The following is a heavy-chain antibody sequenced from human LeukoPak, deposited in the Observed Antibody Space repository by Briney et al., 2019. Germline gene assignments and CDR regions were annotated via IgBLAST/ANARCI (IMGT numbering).Heavy chain of an antibody. CDR3: ARRGIVVVN. J-gene: IGHJ4*02. D-gene: IGHD3-22*01. CDR2: IYYSGST. Sequence: SETLSLTCTVSGGSISSSSYYWGWIRQPPGKGLEWIGSIYYSGSTYYNPSLKSRVTISVDTSKNQFSLKLSSVTAADTAVYYCARRGIVVVNWGQGTLVTVSS. CDR1: GGSISSSSYY. V-gene: IGHV4-39*01.